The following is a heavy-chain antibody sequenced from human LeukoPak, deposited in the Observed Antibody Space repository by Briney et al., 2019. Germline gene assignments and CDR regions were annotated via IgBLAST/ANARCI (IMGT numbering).Heavy chain of an antibody. V-gene: IGHV3-15*01. J-gene: IGHJ6*03. Sequence: GSLRLSCAASGFTFSNAWMSWVRQAPGKGLEWVGRIKSKTDGGTTYYAAPVKGRFTISRDNSKNTLYLQMNSLRAEDTAVYYCAKKAYCSGGSCYSPLYYYYYMDVWGKGTTVTISS. CDR2: IKSKTDGGTT. CDR1: GFTFSNAW. CDR3: AKKAYCSGGSCYSPLYYYYYMDV. D-gene: IGHD2-15*01.